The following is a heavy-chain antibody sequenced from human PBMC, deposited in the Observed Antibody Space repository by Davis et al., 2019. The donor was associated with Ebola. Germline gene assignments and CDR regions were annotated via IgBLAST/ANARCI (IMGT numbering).Heavy chain of an antibody. D-gene: IGHD3-3*01. V-gene: IGHV1-18*04. CDR3: ARGPVSYYDFWSGWGDY. CDR2: ISAYNGNT. J-gene: IGHJ4*02. Sequence: AASVTVSCKASGYSFTSYGISWVRQAPGQGLEWMGWISAYNGNTKYAQKLQGRVTMTTDTSTSTAYMELRSLRSDDTAVYYCARGPVSYYDFWSGWGDYWGQGTLVTVSS. CDR1: GYSFTSYG.